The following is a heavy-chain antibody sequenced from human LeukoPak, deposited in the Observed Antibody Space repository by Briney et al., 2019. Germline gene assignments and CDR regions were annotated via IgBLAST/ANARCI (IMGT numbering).Heavy chain of an antibody. V-gene: IGHV3-9*01. Sequence: GGSLRLSCAASGFTFDEYSMHWVRQVPGKGLEWVSGINRNSGSIGYADSVKGRFTISRDNAKKSLYLQMNSLRPEDTALYYCAKAFPRFGTGTYNWFDSWGQGTLVTVSS. CDR3: AKAFPRFGTGTYNWFDS. CDR2: INRNSGSI. J-gene: IGHJ5*01. CDR1: GFTFDEYS. D-gene: IGHD3-10*01.